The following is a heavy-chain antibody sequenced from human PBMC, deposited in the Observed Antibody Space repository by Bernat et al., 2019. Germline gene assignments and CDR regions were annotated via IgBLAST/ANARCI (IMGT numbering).Heavy chain of an antibody. Sequence: EVQLVESGGGLIQPGGSLRLSCAASGFTVSSNYMSWVRQAPGKGLEWVSVIYSGGSTYYADSVKGRFTISRDNSKNTLYLQMNSLRAEDTAVYYCAREPVTTNYYYGMDVWGQGTLVTVSS. D-gene: IGHD4-17*01. V-gene: IGHV3-53*01. J-gene: IGHJ6*02. CDR2: IYSGGST. CDR1: GFTVSSNY. CDR3: AREPVTTNYYYGMDV.